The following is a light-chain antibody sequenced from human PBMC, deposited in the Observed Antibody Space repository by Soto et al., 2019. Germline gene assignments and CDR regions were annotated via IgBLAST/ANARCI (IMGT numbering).Light chain of an antibody. V-gene: IGKV1-9*01. CDR1: QAISGY. CDR2: TAS. CDR3: QHLHSSLPCT. J-gene: IGKJ2*02. Sequence: IQLTQSPSSLSASVGDRVTLTCRASQAISGYVAWYQQKPGKAPDLLIFTASTLLSGVPSRFSGSGSGTDFTLTISSLQPEDFATYYCQHLHSSLPCTFGQGTKLEIK.